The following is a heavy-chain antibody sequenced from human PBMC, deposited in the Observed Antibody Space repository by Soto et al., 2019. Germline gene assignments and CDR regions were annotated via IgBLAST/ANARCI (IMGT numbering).Heavy chain of an antibody. Sequence: QVQLVESGGGVVQPGRSLRLSCVASGFTFSNNGIHWVRQAPGKGLEWVAVISSDGSKEYYADSVKGRFTISRDNSKNTLYLQMNSLRAEDTAVYYCAMDLYGGSSRFDYWGQGTLVTVSS. CDR3: AMDLYGGSSRFDY. CDR2: ISSDGSKE. CDR1: GFTFSNNG. D-gene: IGHD2-15*01. J-gene: IGHJ4*02. V-gene: IGHV3-30*03.